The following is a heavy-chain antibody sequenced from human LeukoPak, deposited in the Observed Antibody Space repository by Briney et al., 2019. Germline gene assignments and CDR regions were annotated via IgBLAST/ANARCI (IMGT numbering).Heavy chain of an antibody. V-gene: IGHV1-2*02. J-gene: IGHJ4*02. CDR1: GYTFTSYY. Sequence: ASVKVSCKASGYTFTSYYMHWVRQAPGQGLEWMGWINPNSGGTNYAQKFQGRVTMTRDTSMSTASMDLRRLKSDDSAVYYCARDSGWGNYRSVDYFDYWGQGTLVTVSS. CDR2: INPNSGGT. D-gene: IGHD3-16*02. CDR3: ARDSGWGNYRSVDYFDY.